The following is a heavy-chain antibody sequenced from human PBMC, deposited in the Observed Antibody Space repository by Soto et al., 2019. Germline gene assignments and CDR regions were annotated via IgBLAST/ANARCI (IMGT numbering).Heavy chain of an antibody. D-gene: IGHD3-16*01. CDR3: ATGSPGRPAWVFDY. Sequence: QVQLQESGPGLVKPSQTLSLTCTVSGDSISSGGYYWSWIRQHPGKGLEWIGYISYSGNTYYNPSLKSRVTISRDTSKNQFSLKLSSVTAADTAVYYCATGSPGRPAWVFDYWGQGTLVTVSS. CDR1: GDSISSGGYY. CDR2: ISYSGNT. V-gene: IGHV4-31*03. J-gene: IGHJ4*02.